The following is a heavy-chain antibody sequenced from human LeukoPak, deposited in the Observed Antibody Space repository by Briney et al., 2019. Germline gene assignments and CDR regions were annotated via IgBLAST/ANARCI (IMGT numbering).Heavy chain of an antibody. J-gene: IGHJ4*02. D-gene: IGHD3-10*01. Sequence: ASVKVSCKASGYTFTSYYMHWVRQAPGQGLEGMGIINPSGGSTSYAQKFQGRVTMTRDTSTSTVYMELSSLRSEDTAVYYCARDSGKDYYGSGSRFDYWGQGTLVTVSS. CDR2: INPSGGST. CDR3: ARDSGKDYYGSGSRFDY. CDR1: GYTFTSYY. V-gene: IGHV1-46*01.